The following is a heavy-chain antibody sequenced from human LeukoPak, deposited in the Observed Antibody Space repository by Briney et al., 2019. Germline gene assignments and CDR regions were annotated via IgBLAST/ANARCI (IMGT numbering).Heavy chain of an antibody. J-gene: IGHJ4*02. CDR1: GFTFSSYG. CDR2: ISYDGSNK. V-gene: IGHV3-30*18. D-gene: IGHD2-2*01. CDR3: AKDADQLLSGYYFDY. Sequence: GGSLRLSCAASGFTFSSYGMHWVRQAPGKGLEGVAVISYDGSNKYYADSVKGRFTISRDNSKNPLYLQMNSLRAEDTAVYYCAKDADQLLSGYYFDYWGQGTLVTVSS.